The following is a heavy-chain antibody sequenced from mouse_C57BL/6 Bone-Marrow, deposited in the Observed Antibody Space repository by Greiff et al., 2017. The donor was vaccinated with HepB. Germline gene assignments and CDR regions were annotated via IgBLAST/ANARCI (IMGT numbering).Heavy chain of an antibody. CDR3: ASSSGYVAWFAY. D-gene: IGHD3-2*02. J-gene: IGHJ3*01. CDR2: IDPSDSYT. V-gene: IGHV1-50*01. CDR1: GYTFTSYW. Sequence: QVQLQQPGAELVKPGASVKLSCKASGYTFTSYWMQWVKQRPGQGLEWIGEIDPSDSYTNYNQKFKGKATLTVDTSSSTAYMQLSSLTSEDSAVYYCASSSGYVAWFAYWGQGTLVTVSA.